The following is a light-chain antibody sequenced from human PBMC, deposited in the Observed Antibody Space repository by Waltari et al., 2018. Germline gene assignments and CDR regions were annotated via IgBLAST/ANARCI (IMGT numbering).Light chain of an antibody. Sequence: QSALTQPPSASGSPGQSVTISCTGTSSDVGCYNYVSWYQQYPGKAPKVMIYGVNKRPSGVPDRFSGSKSGNTASLTVSGLQAEDEADYYCSSYVGYKNNYVFGTGTKVTVL. CDR2: GVN. J-gene: IGLJ1*01. CDR3: SSYVGYKNNYV. V-gene: IGLV2-8*01. CDR1: SSDVGCYNY.